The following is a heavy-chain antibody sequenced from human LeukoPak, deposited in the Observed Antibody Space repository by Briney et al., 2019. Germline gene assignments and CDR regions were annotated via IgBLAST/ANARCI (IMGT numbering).Heavy chain of an antibody. J-gene: IGHJ4*02. D-gene: IGHD4-23*01. CDR3: ARGTPLYAGNSSVDY. Sequence: GSLRLSCAASGFTFSSYAMSWVRQAPGKGLEWVSAISGSGGSTYYADSVKGRFTISRDNSKNTLYLPMHRLRAEDTAVYYCARGTPLYAGNSSVDYWGQRTLVTVSS. CDR2: ISGSGGST. CDR1: GFTFSSYA. V-gene: IGHV3-23*01.